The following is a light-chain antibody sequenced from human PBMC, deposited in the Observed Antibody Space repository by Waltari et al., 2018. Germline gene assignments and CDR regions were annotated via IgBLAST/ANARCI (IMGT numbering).Light chain of an antibody. J-gene: IGKJ3*01. V-gene: IGKV1-39*01. Sequence: DIQLTQSPSPLSASVGDRVNITCRASQTVTSYLNWYQQKPGKAPKLLIHTASTLQSGVPSRFSGSGSGTAFTLTISSLQPEDFATYYCQQSYSVPRTFGPGTKVGVK. CDR3: QQSYSVPRT. CDR2: TAS. CDR1: QTVTSY.